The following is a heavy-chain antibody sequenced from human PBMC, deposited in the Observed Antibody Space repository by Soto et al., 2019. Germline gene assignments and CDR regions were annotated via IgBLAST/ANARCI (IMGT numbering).Heavy chain of an antibody. V-gene: IGHV3-48*03. Sequence: EVQLVESGGGLVQPGGSLRFSCAASGFTFSNYEMNWVRQAPGKGLEWVSYISGTGSIIYYADSVKGRFTVSRDNAKNSLYLQMNSLRAEETAVYYCARDNVLLQRWFDPWGQGTLVTVSS. CDR1: GFTFSNYE. CDR3: ARDNVLLQRWFDP. J-gene: IGHJ5*02. D-gene: IGHD2-15*01. CDR2: ISGTGSII.